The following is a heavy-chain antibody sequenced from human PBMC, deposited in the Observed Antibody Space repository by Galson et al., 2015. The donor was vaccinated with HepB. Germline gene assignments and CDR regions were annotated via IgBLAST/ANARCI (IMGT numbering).Heavy chain of an antibody. V-gene: IGHV5-51*01. Sequence: QSGAEVKKPGESLKISCKGSGYSFTSYWIGWVRQMPGKGLEWMGIIYPGDSDTRYSPSFQGQVTISADKSISTAYLQWSSLKASDTAMYYCARGDPYSSSWYYYYYGMDVWGQGTTVTVSS. CDR3: ARGDPYSSSWYYYYYGMDV. CDR1: GYSFTSYW. CDR2: IYPGDSDT. D-gene: IGHD6-13*01. J-gene: IGHJ6*02.